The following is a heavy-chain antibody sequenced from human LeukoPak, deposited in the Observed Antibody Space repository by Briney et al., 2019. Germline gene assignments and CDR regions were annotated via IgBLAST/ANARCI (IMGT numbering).Heavy chain of an antibody. CDR1: GGSISSYY. CDR3: ARGTDTAMGKAPPAFDC. Sequence: SETLSLTCTVSGGSISSYYWSWIRQPPGKGLEWIGYIYYSGSTNYNPSLKSRVTIPVDTSKNQFSLKLSSVTAAATAVYYCARGTDTAMGKAPPAFDCWGQGTLVSVSS. CDR2: IYYSGST. D-gene: IGHD5-18*01. V-gene: IGHV4-59*08. J-gene: IGHJ4*02.